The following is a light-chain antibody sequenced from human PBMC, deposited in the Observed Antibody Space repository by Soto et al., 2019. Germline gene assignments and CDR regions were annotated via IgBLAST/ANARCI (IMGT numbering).Light chain of an antibody. CDR1: SSDVGNYIY. CDR3: TSYTTSSTYV. V-gene: IGLV2-14*01. J-gene: IGLJ1*01. Sequence: QSALTQPASVSVSPGQSTTISCTGTSSDVGNYIYVFWFQQHPGKAPKLIISEVSNRPSGVSSRFSGSKSGNTASLTISGLQAEDEAHYYCTSYTTSSTYVFGTGTKVTVL. CDR2: EVS.